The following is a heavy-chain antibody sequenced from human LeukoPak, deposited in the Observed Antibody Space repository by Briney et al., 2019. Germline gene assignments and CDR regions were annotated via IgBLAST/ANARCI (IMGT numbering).Heavy chain of an antibody. CDR1: GFTFHHYS. D-gene: IGHD5-12*01. CDR3: AKDSNTGGYSFGS. J-gene: IGHJ4*02. Sequence: GGSLRLSCAASGFTFHHYSMHWVRQPPGKGLEWVSLISWDGGITYYADSVRGRFTISRDNSKNSLSLEMNSLRTENTALYYCAKDSNTGGYSFGSWCQGTLVTVTS. V-gene: IGHV3-43*01. CDR2: ISWDGGIT.